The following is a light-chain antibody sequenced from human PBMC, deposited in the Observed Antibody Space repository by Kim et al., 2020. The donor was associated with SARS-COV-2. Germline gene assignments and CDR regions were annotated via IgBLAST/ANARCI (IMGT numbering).Light chain of an antibody. Sequence: DIQMTQSPSTLSASVGDRVTITCRASQSISSWLAWYQQKPGKAPKLLIYDASSLESGVPSRFSGSGSGTEFTLTISSLQPDDFATYYCQQYNSQSGYTFGQGTKLEI. CDR3: QQYNSQSGYT. CDR2: DAS. V-gene: IGKV1-5*01. J-gene: IGKJ2*01. CDR1: QSISSW.